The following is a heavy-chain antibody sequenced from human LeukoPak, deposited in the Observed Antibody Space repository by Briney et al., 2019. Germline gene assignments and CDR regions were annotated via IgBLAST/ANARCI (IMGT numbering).Heavy chain of an antibody. CDR2: IYYSGST. CDR3: ARSSSTGSYWADY. D-gene: IGHD1-26*01. J-gene: IGHJ4*02. CDR1: GGSISTYY. Sequence: KASETLSLACTVSGGSISTYYWGWIRQPPGKGQEWIGYIYYSGSTNYNPSLKSRVTISVDTSKNQFSLKLSSVTAADTAVYYCARSSSTGSYWADYWGQGTLVTVSS. V-gene: IGHV4-59*01.